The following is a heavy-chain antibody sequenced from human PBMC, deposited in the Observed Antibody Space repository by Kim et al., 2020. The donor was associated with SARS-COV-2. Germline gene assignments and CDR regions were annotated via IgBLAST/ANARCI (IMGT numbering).Heavy chain of an antibody. CDR2: ISSSGSGI. J-gene: IGHJ6*02. CDR1: GFTFNSYM. D-gene: IGHD1-1*01. Sequence: GGSLRLSCVASGFTFNSYMINWVRQAPGKGLEWVSSISSSGSGIYFADSVKGRFTISRDNAKNSLYLQMNSLRDEDTAVYYCARDLLEPNYHYYGMDVWGQGTTVTVSS. CDR3: ARDLLEPNYHYYGMDV. V-gene: IGHV3-48*02.